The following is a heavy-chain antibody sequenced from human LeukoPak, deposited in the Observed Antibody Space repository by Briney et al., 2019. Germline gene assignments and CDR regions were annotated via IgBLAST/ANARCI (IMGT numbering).Heavy chain of an antibody. Sequence: PSETLSLTCAVYGGSFSGYYWSWIRQPPGKGLEWIGEINHNGSTNYNPSLKSRVTISVDASKIQFSLKLSCVTAADTAVYYCARGRGYDFWSGYFPPRYYYYMDVWGKGTTVTVSS. V-gene: IGHV4-34*01. CDR3: ARGRGYDFWSGYFPPRYYYYMDV. J-gene: IGHJ6*03. CDR2: INHNGST. D-gene: IGHD3-3*01. CDR1: GGSFSGYY.